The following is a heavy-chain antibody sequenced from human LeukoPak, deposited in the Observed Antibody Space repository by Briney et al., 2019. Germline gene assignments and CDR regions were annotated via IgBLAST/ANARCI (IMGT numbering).Heavy chain of an antibody. CDR2: IIPIFGTA. D-gene: IGHD2-8*01. CDR1: GGTFSSYA. CDR3: ARVVANGVGAFDI. Sequence: SVKVSCKASGGTFSSYAISWVRQAPGQGLEWMGGIIPIFGTANYAQKFQGRVTITADESTSTAYMELSSLRSEDTAVYYCARVVANGVGAFDIWGQGTMVTVSS. V-gene: IGHV1-69*01. J-gene: IGHJ3*02.